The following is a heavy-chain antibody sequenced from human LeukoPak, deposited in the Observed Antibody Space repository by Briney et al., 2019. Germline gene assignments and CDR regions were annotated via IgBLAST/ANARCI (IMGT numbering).Heavy chain of an antibody. CDR2: IIPILGIA. V-gene: IGHV1-69*04. Sequence: GASVKVSCKASGGTFSSYAISWVRQAPGQGLEWMGRIIPILGIANYAQKFQGRVTITADKSTSTAYMELSSLRSEDTAVYYCAPQGYYDSSGYYYVQWFDPWGQGTLVTVSS. D-gene: IGHD3-22*01. CDR1: GGTFSSYA. CDR3: APQGYYDSSGYYYVQWFDP. J-gene: IGHJ5*02.